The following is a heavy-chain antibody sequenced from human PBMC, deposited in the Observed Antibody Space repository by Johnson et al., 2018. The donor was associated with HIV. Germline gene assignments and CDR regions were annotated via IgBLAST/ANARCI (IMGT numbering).Heavy chain of an antibody. D-gene: IGHD1-1*01. Sequence: VQVLESGGGLVQPGGSLRLSCTASGFTFSNYAMTWVRQAPGKGLECVSGVSGTGNTAYYADSVKGRFTISRDNSKNTLFLQMNSLRAEDTAVYYCAKARRAWTDAFDIWGQGTMVTVSS. CDR2: VSGTGNTA. CDR1: GFTFSNYA. J-gene: IGHJ3*02. V-gene: IGHV3-23*01. CDR3: AKARRAWTDAFDI.